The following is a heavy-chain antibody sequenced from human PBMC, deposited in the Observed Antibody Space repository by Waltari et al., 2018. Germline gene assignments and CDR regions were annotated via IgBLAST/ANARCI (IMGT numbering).Heavy chain of an antibody. CDR1: GFHFSRSS. CDR3: ARDAFVYHREVGFDN. V-gene: IGHV3-33*01. CDR2: IRTDERTA. J-gene: IGHJ4*02. D-gene: IGHD2-2*01. Sequence: VHLAQSGGGVVQPGRSLRLSCSAPGFHFSRSSMPWIRQRPGMGREGVAVIRTDERTAYAKELAEGRLTNTGDNSKNTAFLEMNSLRPEDTAVYYWARDAFVYHREVGFDNRGQGSPVAVSS.